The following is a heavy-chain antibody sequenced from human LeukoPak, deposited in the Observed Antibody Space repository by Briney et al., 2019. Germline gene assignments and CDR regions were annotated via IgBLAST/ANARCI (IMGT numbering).Heavy chain of an antibody. CDR3: ARQESGTWFGP. D-gene: IGHD1-14*01. CDR2: IYYGST. CDR1: GGSISTYY. J-gene: IGHJ5*02. V-gene: IGHV4-59*08. Sequence: SETLSLTCNVSGGSISTYYWSWIRQPPGKGLEWIGFIYYGSTNYNPSLKSRVTISVDTSKNQFSLKLSSVTAADTAVYYCARQESGTWFGPWGQGILVTVSS.